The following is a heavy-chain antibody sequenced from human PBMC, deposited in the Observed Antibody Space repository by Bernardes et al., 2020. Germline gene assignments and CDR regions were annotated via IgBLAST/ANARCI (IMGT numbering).Heavy chain of an antibody. V-gene: IGHV1-2*06. D-gene: IGHD3-10*01. CDR2: INPYSGGT. CDR1: GYTFTGYF. J-gene: IGHJ4*02. Sequence: ASVKVSCKASGYTFTGYFIHWVRQAPGQGLEWMGRINPYSGGTDYAQTFLGRVTMTMGTSISTAYMELSRLRSDDTAVYYCARVKGYYGSGSYIAFWGQGTLVTGSS. CDR3: ARVKGYYGSGSYIAF.